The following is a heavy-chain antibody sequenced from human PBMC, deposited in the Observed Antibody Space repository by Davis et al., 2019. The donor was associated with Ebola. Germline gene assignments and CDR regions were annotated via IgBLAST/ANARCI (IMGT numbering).Heavy chain of an antibody. CDR3: ARGGLVPAALYL. V-gene: IGHV4-59*11. J-gene: IGHJ3*01. CDR1: GGSISTHY. Sequence: PSETLSLTCTVSGGSISTHYWNWIRQPPGKGLEWIGYVYYSGNTIYNPSLKSRVTISGDTSKKQFSLRLNSVTAADTAVYYCARGGLVPAALYLWGQGTMVTVSS. CDR2: VYYSGNT. D-gene: IGHD2-2*01.